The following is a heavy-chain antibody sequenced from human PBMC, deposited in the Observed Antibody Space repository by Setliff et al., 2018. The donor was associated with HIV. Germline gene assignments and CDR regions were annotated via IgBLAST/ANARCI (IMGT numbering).Heavy chain of an antibody. V-gene: IGHV4-39*07. Sequence: SETLSLTCIVTGDSIISGSYYWAWIRQPPGKGLEWIGTIYNGGASHYNPSLKSRVIIFLDPSKNQLSLKLTSMTAADTAVYYCARDPHYFDRSGYYSYFYFDFWGQGTLVTVSS. J-gene: IGHJ4*02. CDR1: GDSIISGSYY. CDR2: IYNGGAS. CDR3: ARDPHYFDRSGYYSYFYFDF. D-gene: IGHD3-22*01.